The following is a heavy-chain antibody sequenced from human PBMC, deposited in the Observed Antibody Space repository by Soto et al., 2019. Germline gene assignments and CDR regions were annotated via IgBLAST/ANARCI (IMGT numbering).Heavy chain of an antibody. D-gene: IGHD6-19*01. CDR3: ASGHSSGWSPLDP. CDR1: GFTFSSYS. CDR2: ISSSSYI. J-gene: IGHJ5*02. V-gene: IGHV3-21*01. Sequence: GGSLRLSCAASGFTFSSYSMNWVRQAPGKGLEWVSSISSSSYIYYADSVKGRFTMSRDNAKNSLYLQMSSLRAEDTAVYYCASGHSSGWSPLDPWGQGTLVTVSS.